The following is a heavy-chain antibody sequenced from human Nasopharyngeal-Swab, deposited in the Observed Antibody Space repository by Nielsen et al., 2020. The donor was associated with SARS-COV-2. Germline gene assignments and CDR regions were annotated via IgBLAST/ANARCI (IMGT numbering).Heavy chain of an antibody. V-gene: IGHV3-74*01. CDR1: GFTFTSYW. Sequence: ETLSLTCAVSGFTFTSYWMHWVRQAPGKGLVWVSRITSDGTSTSYADSVKGRFIISRDNAKNTLYLQMNSLRVEDTAVYYCARESSTSGYSANDYINWYDPWGQGTLVTVSS. CDR2: ITSDGTST. J-gene: IGHJ5*02. CDR3: ARESSTSGYSANDYINWYDP. D-gene: IGHD5-12*01.